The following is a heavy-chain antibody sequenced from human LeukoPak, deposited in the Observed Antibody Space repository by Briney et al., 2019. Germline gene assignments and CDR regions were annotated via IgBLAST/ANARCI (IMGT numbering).Heavy chain of an antibody. CDR1: GGTFSSYA. CDR2: IIPIFGTA. V-gene: IGHV1-69*01. J-gene: IGHJ4*02. D-gene: IGHD1-26*01. CDR3: ARGGFSGSNDYFDY. Sequence: SVKVSCKASGGTFSSYAISWVRQAPGQGLEWMGGIIPIFGTANYAQKFQGRVTITADESTSTAYMELSSLRSEDTAVYYCARGGFSGSNDYFDYWGQGTLVTVSS.